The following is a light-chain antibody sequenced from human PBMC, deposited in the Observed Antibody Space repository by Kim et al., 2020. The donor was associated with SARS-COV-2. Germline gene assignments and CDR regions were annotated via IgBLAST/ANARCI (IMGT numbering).Light chain of an antibody. CDR1: KLGDKY. J-gene: IGLJ2*01. Sequence: SYELTQPPSVSVSPGQTASITCSGDKLGDKYACWYQQKPGQSPVLVIYQDSKRPSGIPGRFSGSNSGNTATLTISGTQARDEADYYCQTWDSSTVVFGGGTQLTVL. CDR3: QTWDSSTVV. CDR2: QDS. V-gene: IGLV3-1*01.